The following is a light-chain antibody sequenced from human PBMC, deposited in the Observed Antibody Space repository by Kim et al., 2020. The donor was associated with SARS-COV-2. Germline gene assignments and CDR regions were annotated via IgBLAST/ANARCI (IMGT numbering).Light chain of an antibody. Sequence: SAGEMATPSCRASQGVSSSYLAWYQQKPGQAPGLLIYGASSRATGIPDRFSGTGSGTDCILTISRLEPEDFALYYCQQYGSSPWTIGQATKVDIK. CDR2: GAS. J-gene: IGKJ1*01. CDR1: QGVSSSY. V-gene: IGKV3-20*01. CDR3: QQYGSSPWT.